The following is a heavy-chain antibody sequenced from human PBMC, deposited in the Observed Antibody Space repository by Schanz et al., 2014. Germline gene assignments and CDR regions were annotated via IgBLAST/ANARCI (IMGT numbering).Heavy chain of an antibody. CDR2: IIPIHGIV. J-gene: IGHJ3*02. CDR1: GGTFSTYP. V-gene: IGHV1-69*02. CDR3: ARGGGPEDVFDI. D-gene: IGHD2-15*01. Sequence: QVQLVQSGAEVKKPGSSMKVSFKASGGTFSTYPINWLRQAPGQGLEWMGRIIPIHGIVNYAQRFQDRVRITADKSTSTAYMELSSRRTDDTAVYYCARGGGPEDVFDIWGQGTMVTVSS.